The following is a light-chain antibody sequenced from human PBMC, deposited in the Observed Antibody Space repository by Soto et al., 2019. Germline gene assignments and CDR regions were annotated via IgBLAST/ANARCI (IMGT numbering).Light chain of an antibody. CDR1: QNIEYY. CDR2: AVS. V-gene: IGKV1-39*01. CDR3: QQSYATPLI. J-gene: IGKJ3*01. Sequence: QMTQSPLSLSASVGEKVTITCRSSQNIEYYLNWYQQKPGKAPRLLVFAVSGLQSGVPPRFSGSGSGTDFSLTIDGLQPDDFATYYCQQSYATPLIFGPGTQV.